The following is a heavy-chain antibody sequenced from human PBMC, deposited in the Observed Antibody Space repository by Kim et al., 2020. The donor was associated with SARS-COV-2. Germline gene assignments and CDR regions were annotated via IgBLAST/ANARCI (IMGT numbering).Heavy chain of an antibody. CDR1: GGSISSSSYY. J-gene: IGHJ6*02. CDR2: IYYSGST. V-gene: IGHV4-39*07. Sequence: SETLSLTCTVSGGSISSSSYYWGWIRQPPGKGLEWIGSIYYSGSTYYNPSLKSRVTISVDTSKNQFSLKLSSVTAADTAVYYCATEGGGWYYYYGMDVWGQGTTVTVSS. CDR3: ATEGGGWYYYYGMDV. D-gene: IGHD2-15*01.